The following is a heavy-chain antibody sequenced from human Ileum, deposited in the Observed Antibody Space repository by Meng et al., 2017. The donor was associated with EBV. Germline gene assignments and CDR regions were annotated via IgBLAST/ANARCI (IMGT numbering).Heavy chain of an antibody. CDR1: GASVTSSVYY. Sequence: SGPCIGRPSDTLPLPCTVSGASVTSSVYYWSWLRQSPGKGLEWLGYVNYNGDSTYNPSLKSRVTIFIDTSKKQFYLNLTSATAADTAIYYCARDLRVGGAFDYWGQGTLVTVSS. D-gene: IGHD1-26*01. CDR2: VNYNGDS. J-gene: IGHJ4*02. V-gene: IGHV4-61*08. CDR3: ARDLRVGGAFDY.